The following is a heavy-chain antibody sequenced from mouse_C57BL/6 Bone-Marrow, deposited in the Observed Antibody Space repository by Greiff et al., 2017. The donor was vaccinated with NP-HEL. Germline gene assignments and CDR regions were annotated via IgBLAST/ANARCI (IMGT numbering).Heavy chain of an antibody. D-gene: IGHD2-5*01. CDR2: INPDSSTI. J-gene: IGHJ1*03. V-gene: IGHV4-1*01. Sequence: EVKLMESGGGLVQPGGSLKLSCAASGIDFSRYWMSWVRRAPGKGLEWIGEINPDSSTINYAPSLKDKFIISRDNAKNTLYLQMSKVRSEDTALYYCARPDYYSNYDWYFDVWGTGTTVTVSS. CDR3: ARPDYYSNYDWYFDV. CDR1: GIDFSRYW.